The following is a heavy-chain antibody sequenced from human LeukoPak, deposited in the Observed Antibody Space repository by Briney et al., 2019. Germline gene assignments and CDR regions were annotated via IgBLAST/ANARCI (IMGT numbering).Heavy chain of an antibody. CDR3: ARDHAAAGGGLDY. CDR1: GLTGSNNH. CDR2: IYTGGIT. D-gene: IGHD6-13*01. V-gene: IGHV3-53*01. J-gene: IGHJ4*02. Sequence: PGESLRLSCAASGLTGSNNHMAWVRQAPGKGLEWVSVIYTGGITYYADSVQGRFTISRDNSKNTLYLQMNSLRVEDTALYYCARDHAAAGGGLDYWGQGTRVIVSS.